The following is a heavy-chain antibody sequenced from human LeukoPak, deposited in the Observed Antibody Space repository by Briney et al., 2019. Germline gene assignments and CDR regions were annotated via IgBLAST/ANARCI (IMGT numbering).Heavy chain of an antibody. CDR2: ISYDGSNK. CDR3: ARETVDYYYYMDV. V-gene: IGHV3-30*04. D-gene: IGHD4-17*01. CDR1: GFTFSSYA. J-gene: IGHJ6*03. Sequence: GGPLRLSCAASGFTFSSYAMHWVRQAPGKGLEWVAVISYDGSNKYYADSVKGRFTISRDNSKNTLYLQMNSLRAEDTAVYYCARETVDYYYYMDVWGKGTTVTVSS.